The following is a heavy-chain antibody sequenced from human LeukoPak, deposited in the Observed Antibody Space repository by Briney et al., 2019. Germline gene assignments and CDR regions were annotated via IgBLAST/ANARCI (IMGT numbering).Heavy chain of an antibody. D-gene: IGHD6-13*01. J-gene: IGHJ4*02. CDR3: TREAAAGIDY. CDR1: GFTFSSHW. CDR2: IKQDGNDK. Sequence: GGSLRLSCAASGFTFSSHWMNWVRQAPGKGLEWVAIIKQDGNDKYYLDSVKGRFTISRDNAKNSLYLQMNSLRAEDTAVYFCTREAAAGIDYWGQGTLVTVSS. V-gene: IGHV3-7*01.